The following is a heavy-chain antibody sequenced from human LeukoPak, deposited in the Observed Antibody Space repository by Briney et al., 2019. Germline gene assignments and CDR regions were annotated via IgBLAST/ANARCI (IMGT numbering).Heavy chain of an antibody. J-gene: IGHJ3*02. D-gene: IGHD7-27*01. CDR2: IDCDDDK. CDR1: GFSLSTSGMR. CDR3: ARSALGYDGAFDI. V-gene: IGHV2-70*04. Sequence: SGPALVKPTQTLTLTCTFSGFSLSTSGMRASWIRQPPGKALEWLARIDCDDDKFYITSLKTRLTISKDTSKNQVVLTMPNMDPVDTATYYCARSALGYDGAFDIWGQGTMVTVS.